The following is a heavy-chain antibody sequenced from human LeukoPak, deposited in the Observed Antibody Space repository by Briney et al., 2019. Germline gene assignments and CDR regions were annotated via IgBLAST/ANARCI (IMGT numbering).Heavy chain of an antibody. CDR2: MNPNSGNT. CDR1: GYTFTSYD. V-gene: IGHV1-8*01. CDR3: ARDYDSSGYYYGEPPLDY. D-gene: IGHD3-22*01. Sequence: GASVKVSCKASGYTFTSYDTNWVRQATGQGLEWMGWMNPNSGNTGYAQKFQGRVTMTRNTSISTAYMELSSLRSEDTAVYYCARDYDSSGYYYGEPPLDYWGQGTLVTVSS. J-gene: IGHJ4*02.